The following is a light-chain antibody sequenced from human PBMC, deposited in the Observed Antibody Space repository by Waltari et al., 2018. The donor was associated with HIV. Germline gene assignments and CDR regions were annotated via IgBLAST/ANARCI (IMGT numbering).Light chain of an antibody. J-gene: IGLJ2*01. Sequence: QSVLTQPPSVSGAPGQRLTIPCTGTSSNIVAGSAVHWYQQIAGAAPKRHIYGDNNRPSGVPDRFSGSKSGTSASLAITGLQAEDAADYYCQSYDSSLVFGGGTKLTV. CDR2: GDN. V-gene: IGLV1-40*01. CDR3: QSYDSSLV. CDR1: SSNIVAGSA.